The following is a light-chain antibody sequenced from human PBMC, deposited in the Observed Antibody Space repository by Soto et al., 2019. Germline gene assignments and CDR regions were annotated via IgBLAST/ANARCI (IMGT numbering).Light chain of an antibody. CDR1: SSDVGGYNY. V-gene: IGLV2-8*01. J-gene: IGLJ2*01. CDR2: EVS. Sequence: QSVLTQPPSASGSPGQSVTISCTGTSSDVGGYNYVSWYQQHPGKAPKVMIYEVSKRPSGIPDRFSGSKSGNTASLTVSGLQAEDEADYYCSSYAGSSHLIFGGGTKLTV. CDR3: SSYAGSSHLI.